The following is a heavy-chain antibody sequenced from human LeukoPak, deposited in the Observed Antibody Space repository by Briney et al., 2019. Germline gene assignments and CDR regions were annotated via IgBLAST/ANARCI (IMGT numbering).Heavy chain of an antibody. CDR1: GFTFSNYG. Sequence: PGGSPRLSCTASGFTFSNYGMHWVRQAPGKGLEWVAFIRYDGSNKYYADSVKGRFSISRDNSKNTLYLQMNGLRAEDTAVYYCARIFGKAARLNYFDYWGQGTLVTVSS. CDR2: IRYDGSNK. D-gene: IGHD6-6*01. V-gene: IGHV3-30*02. CDR3: ARIFGKAARLNYFDY. J-gene: IGHJ4*02.